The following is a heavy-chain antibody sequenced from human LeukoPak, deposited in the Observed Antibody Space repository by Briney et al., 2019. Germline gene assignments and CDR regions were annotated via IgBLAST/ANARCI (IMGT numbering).Heavy chain of an antibody. Sequence: SQTLSLTCTVSGGSLSSYYWSCIRHPPPKGLEWVGDIYYSGSTNYTPSLTSRVTISVDTSKTQSYLKLSSVTAAHTAVYYCARAPVPPYYYGSGLNWFDPWGQGTLVTVSS. J-gene: IGHJ5*02. CDR3: ARAPVPPYYYGSGLNWFDP. D-gene: IGHD3-10*01. V-gene: IGHV4-59*01. CDR1: GGSLSSYY. CDR2: IYYSGST.